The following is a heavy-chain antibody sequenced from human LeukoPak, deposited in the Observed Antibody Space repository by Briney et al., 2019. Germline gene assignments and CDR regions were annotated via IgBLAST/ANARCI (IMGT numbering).Heavy chain of an antibody. CDR2: ISGSGGST. J-gene: IGHJ4*02. Sequence: GGSLRLSCAASGFTFSSYAMSWVRQAPGKGLEWVSGISGSGGSTYYADSVKGRFTISRDNSKNTLYLQMNSLRVEDTAVYYCAKDRPSYYYDSSGYHWGQGTLVTVSS. V-gene: IGHV3-23*01. CDR1: GFTFSSYA. D-gene: IGHD3-22*01. CDR3: AKDRPSYYYDSSGYH.